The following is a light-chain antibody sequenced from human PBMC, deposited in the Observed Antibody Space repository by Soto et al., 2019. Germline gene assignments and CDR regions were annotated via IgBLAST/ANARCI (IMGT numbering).Light chain of an antibody. CDR3: QHYNSYSEA. V-gene: IGKV1D-16*01. CDR1: QGISSW. CDR2: AAS. Sequence: IQLTQSPSSLSASVGDRVTITCRASQGISSWLAWYQQKPGKAPNLLIYAASSLHSGVPSRFSGSGSGTDFTLTISSLQPDDFATYYCQHYNSYSEAFGQGTKVDI. J-gene: IGKJ1*01.